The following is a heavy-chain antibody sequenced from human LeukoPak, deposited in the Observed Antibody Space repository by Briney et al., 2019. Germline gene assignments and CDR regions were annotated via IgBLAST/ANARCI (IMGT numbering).Heavy chain of an antibody. CDR3: ARDVAGSLDY. V-gene: IGHV3-7*01. CDR1: GFTFSSYC. Sequence: PGGSLRLSCVAYGFTFSSYCMAWVRQPPGKGLEWVANIKQDESEKNYVDSVKGRFTISRDNAKNSLFLQMNSLGVEDTAVYYCARDVAGSLDYWGQGTLVTVSS. J-gene: IGHJ4*02. D-gene: IGHD1-26*01. CDR2: IKQDESEK.